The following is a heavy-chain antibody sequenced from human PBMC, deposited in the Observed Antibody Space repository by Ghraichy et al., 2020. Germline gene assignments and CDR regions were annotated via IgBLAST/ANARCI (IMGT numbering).Heavy chain of an antibody. CDR3: AGLGGRPSCSGGSCYLS. V-gene: IGHV4-34*01. Sequence: GSLRLSCAVYNGSFSGYYWTWIRQPPEKGLEWIGEIDHRGSSNYNPSLKSRVTISVDTSKNQFSLKMSSVTAADTAVYYCAGLGGRPSCSGGSCYLSWGQGALVTVSS. CDR1: NGSFSGYY. D-gene: IGHD2-15*01. J-gene: IGHJ5*02. CDR2: IDHRGSS.